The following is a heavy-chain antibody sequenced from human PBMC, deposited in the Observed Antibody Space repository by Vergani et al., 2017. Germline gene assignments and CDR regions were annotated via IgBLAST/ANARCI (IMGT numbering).Heavy chain of an antibody. CDR3: ARLQPPTGITGTTGDNWFDP. V-gene: IGHV1-69*01. Sequence: QVQLVQSGAEVKKPGSSVKVSCKASGGTFSSYAISWVRQAPGQGLEWMGGIIPIFGTANYAQKFQGRVTITADESTRTAYMELSSLRSEDTAVYYCARLQPPTGITGTTGDNWFDPWGQGTLVTVSS. J-gene: IGHJ5*02. D-gene: IGHD1-7*01. CDR2: IIPIFGTA. CDR1: GGTFSSYA.